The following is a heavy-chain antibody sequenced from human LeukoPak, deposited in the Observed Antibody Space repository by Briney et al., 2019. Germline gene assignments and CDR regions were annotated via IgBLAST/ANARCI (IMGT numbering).Heavy chain of an antibody. Sequence: PSETLSLTCAVYGGSFSGYYWSRIRQPPGKGLEWIGEINHSGSTNYNPSLKSRVTISVDTSKNQFSLKLSSVTAADTAVYYCASRRYCSSTSCPTPPRYYYYGMDVWGQGTTVTVSS. D-gene: IGHD2-2*01. J-gene: IGHJ6*02. V-gene: IGHV4-34*01. CDR3: ASRRYCSSTSCPTPPRYYYYGMDV. CDR1: GGSFSGYY. CDR2: INHSGST.